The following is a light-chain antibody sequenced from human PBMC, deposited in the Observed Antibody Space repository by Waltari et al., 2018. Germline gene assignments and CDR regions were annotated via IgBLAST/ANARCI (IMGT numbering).Light chain of an antibody. Sequence: QSALTQPASVSGSPGQSITISCTGSSSDIGNYNFVSWSQQFPGKAPKLMIFEVKRRPSGVSSRLSGSKSGKTASLTISGLQAEDEADYYCCSYSSSRTFDWVFGGGTKLTVL. CDR3: CSYSSSRTFDWV. CDR2: EVK. CDR1: SSDIGNYNF. V-gene: IGLV2-14*01. J-gene: IGLJ3*02.